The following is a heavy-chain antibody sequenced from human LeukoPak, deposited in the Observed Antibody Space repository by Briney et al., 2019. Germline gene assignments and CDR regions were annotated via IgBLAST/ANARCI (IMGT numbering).Heavy chain of an antibody. J-gene: IGHJ4*02. Sequence: SETLSLTCSVPVGSISRSPYYWGWIRQPPGKGLECIGTISYSGSTYYNPSLKSRVTIFVDTSKNQFSLRLSSVTAADTAVYYCARGGVLKSVDYWGQGTLVAVSS. D-gene: IGHD3-16*01. CDR2: ISYSGST. CDR1: VGSISRSPYY. V-gene: IGHV4-39*07. CDR3: ARGGVLKSVDY.